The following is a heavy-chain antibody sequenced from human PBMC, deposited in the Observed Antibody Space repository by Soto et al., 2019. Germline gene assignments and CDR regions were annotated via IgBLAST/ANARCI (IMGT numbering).Heavy chain of an antibody. V-gene: IGHV4-59*01. CDR2: TYYTADT. CDR3: AASKNREWGFDY. CDR1: VVAIRSYF. Sequence: PETLSLTYTVSVVAIRSYFWSWIRQPPGKGLEWIGSTYYTADTKYNPSLESRATISADPSKKQFSLRLGPVTAADKALYYCAASKNREWGFDYRGHGDLVT. J-gene: IGHJ5*01. D-gene: IGHD2-8*01.